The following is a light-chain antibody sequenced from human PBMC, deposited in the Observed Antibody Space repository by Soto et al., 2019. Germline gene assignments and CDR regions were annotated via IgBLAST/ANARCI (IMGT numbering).Light chain of an antibody. CDR3: PHRSNWPLT. CDR2: DAS. CDR1: QSISSY. J-gene: IGKJ4*01. Sequence: EIVLTQSPSTLSLSPGERATLSCRASQSISSYLAWYQQKPGQAPRILLYDASNRATGIPRRFSGSGSGTDLTLTISSLEPADFAVYYCPHRSNWPLTCGVGTKVEIK. V-gene: IGKV3-11*01.